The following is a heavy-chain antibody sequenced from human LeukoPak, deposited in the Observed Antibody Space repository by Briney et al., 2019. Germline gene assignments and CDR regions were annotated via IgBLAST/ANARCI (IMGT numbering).Heavy chain of an antibody. V-gene: IGHV3-33*01. Sequence: QSGGSLRLSCAASGFSFSSYGMHCVSEAPGKGLERVALIWYDGNNKYYADSVKGRFTISRDNSKNTLYLQLNSLRAEDTAVYYCARQHCSGGDCYFFDWGQGTLVTVSS. CDR1: GFSFSSYG. D-gene: IGHD2-15*01. J-gene: IGHJ4*02. CDR2: IWYDGNNK. CDR3: ARQHCSGGDCYFFD.